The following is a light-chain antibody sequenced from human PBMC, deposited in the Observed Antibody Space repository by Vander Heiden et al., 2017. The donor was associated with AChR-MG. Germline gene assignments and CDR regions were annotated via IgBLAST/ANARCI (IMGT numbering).Light chain of an antibody. CDR2: KDS. V-gene: IGLV3-25*03. Sequence: SYELTQPPSVSVSPGPMARITCSGDALPKQYAYWYQQKPGQAPVLVIYKDSERPSGIPERFSGSSSGTTVTLTISGVQAEDEADYYCQSADSSGTYPVVFGGGTKLTVL. CDR3: QSADSSGTYPVV. J-gene: IGLJ2*01. CDR1: ALPKQY.